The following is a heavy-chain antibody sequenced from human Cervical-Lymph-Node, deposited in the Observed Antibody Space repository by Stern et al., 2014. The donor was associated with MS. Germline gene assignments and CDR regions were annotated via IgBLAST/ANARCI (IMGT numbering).Heavy chain of an antibody. CDR1: GFTFSNYA. J-gene: IGHJ4*02. CDR3: ARDGYDYRSGYSFYFDF. CDR2: VSYYGNTK. Sequence: VQLVESGGGVVQPGRSLRLSCAASGFTFSNYAMHWVRQAPGKGLEWVAVVSYYGNTKFYADSVKGRFTIPRDNSKNTLYLQMNSLRPEDTAVYYCARDGYDYRSGYSFYFDFWGQGTPVTVSS. V-gene: IGHV3-30-3*01. D-gene: IGHD3-3*01.